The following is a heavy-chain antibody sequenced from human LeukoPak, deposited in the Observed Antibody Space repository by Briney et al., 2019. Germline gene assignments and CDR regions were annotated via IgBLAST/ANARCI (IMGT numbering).Heavy chain of an antibody. J-gene: IGHJ6*02. CDR1: GFTFSGSA. V-gene: IGHV3-73*01. CDR2: IRSKANSYAT. Sequence: GGSLRLSCAASGFTFSGSAMHWVRQASGKGLEWVGRIRSKANSYATAYAASVKGRFTISRDDSKNTAYLQMNSLKTEDTAVCYCTSVKMVRGVAGMDVWGQGTTVTVSS. D-gene: IGHD3-10*01. CDR3: TSVKMVRGVAGMDV.